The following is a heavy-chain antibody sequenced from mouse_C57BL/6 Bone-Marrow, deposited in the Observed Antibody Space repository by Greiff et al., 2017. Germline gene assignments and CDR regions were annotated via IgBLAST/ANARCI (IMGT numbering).Heavy chain of an antibody. CDR2: IDPSDSET. Sequence: QVQLQQPGAELVRPGSSVKLSCKASGYTFTSYWMHWVKQRPIQGLEWIGNIDPSDSETHYNQKFKDKATLTVDKSSSTAYMQLSSLTSEDSAVYYGARAVKLRLRLGYWGQGTTLTVSS. CDR1: GYTFTSYW. CDR3: ARAVKLRLRLGY. D-gene: IGHD3-2*02. V-gene: IGHV1-52*01. J-gene: IGHJ2*01.